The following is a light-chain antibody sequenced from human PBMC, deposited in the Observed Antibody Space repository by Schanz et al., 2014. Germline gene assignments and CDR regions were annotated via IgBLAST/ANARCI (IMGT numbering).Light chain of an antibody. CDR3: HQYGSSPFT. J-gene: IGKJ3*01. CDR2: GAS. Sequence: EIVMTQSPATLSVSPGERATLSCRASQSVSSNLAWYQQKPGQAPRLLIYGASSRANGIPDRFSGSGSGTDFILTISRLEPEDFAVYYCHQYGSSPFTFGPGTTVDIK. V-gene: IGKV3-20*01. CDR1: QSVSSN.